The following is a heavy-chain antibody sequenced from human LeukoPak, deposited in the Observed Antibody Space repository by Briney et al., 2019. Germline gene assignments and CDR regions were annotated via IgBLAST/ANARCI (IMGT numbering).Heavy chain of an antibody. CDR1: GFXFSSYS. J-gene: IGHJ4*02. D-gene: IGHD4-17*01. CDR3: ARDYGDYRGSYFDY. CDR2: ISSSSSTI. Sequence: LXXSXXASGFXFSSYSMNWVRQAPGKGLEWVSYISSSSSTIYYADSVKGRFTISRDNAKNSLYLQMNSLRDEDTAVYYCARDYGDYRGSYFDYWGQGTLVTVSS. V-gene: IGHV3-48*02.